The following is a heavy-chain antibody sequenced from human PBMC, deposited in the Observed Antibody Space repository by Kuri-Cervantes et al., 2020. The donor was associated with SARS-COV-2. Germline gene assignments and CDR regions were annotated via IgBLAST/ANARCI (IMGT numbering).Heavy chain of an antibody. Sequence: GESLKISCVASGFNFSTTDMHWVRQAPGQGLEWVTFISSDGKNKKCMASGKGRFTISRDNSQNTLYLQMKSLRDEDTAIYYCAKERAGVHDFWGQGTLVTVSS. V-gene: IGHV3-30*18. D-gene: IGHD2-21*01. CDR2: ISSDGKNK. CDR1: GFNFSTTD. CDR3: AKERAGVHDF. J-gene: IGHJ4*02.